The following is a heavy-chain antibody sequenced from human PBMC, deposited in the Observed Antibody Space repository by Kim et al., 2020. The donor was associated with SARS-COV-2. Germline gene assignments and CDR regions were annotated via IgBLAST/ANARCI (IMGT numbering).Heavy chain of an antibody. D-gene: IGHD3-10*01. Sequence: KYYVDSVRGRFTISRDNVKNSLYLQMNGLRGEDTALYYCANYFNPGTFDYWGQGILVTVSS. CDR3: ANYFNPGTFDY. CDR2: K. J-gene: IGHJ4*02. V-gene: IGHV3-7*01.